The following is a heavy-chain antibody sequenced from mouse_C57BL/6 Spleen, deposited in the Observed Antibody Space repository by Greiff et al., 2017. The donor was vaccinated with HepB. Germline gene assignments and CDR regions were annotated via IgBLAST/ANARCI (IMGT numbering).Heavy chain of an antibody. CDR3: AREDYYGTLYYAMDY. CDR2: IYPRSGNT. CDR1: GYTFTSYG. J-gene: IGHJ4*01. D-gene: IGHD1-1*01. V-gene: IGHV1-81*01. Sequence: QVQLQQSGAELARPGASVKLSCKASGYTFTSYGISWVKQRTGQGLEWIGEIYPRSGNTYYNEKFKGKATLTADKSSSTAYMELRSLTSEDSAVYFCAREDYYGTLYYAMDYWGQGTSVTVSS.